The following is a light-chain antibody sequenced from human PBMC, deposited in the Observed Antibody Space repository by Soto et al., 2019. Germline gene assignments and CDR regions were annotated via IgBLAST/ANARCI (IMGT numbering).Light chain of an antibody. Sequence: EIVLTQSPCTLSLSPGERATLSCRASQSVGKSLAWYQQKPGQAPRLLIYGASTRATGIPDRFSGSGSGTDFTLTISRLEPEDFAVYYCQQYGGSPRTFGQGTKVDI. V-gene: IGKV3-20*01. CDR2: GAS. CDR3: QQYGGSPRT. J-gene: IGKJ1*01. CDR1: QSVGKS.